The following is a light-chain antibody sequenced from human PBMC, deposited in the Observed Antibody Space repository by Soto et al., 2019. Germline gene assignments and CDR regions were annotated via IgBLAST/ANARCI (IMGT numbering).Light chain of an antibody. CDR1: QSVSSSY. Sequence: EIVLTQSPGTLSLSPGERATLSCRASQSVSSSYLAWYQQKRGQPPRLLIYEASSRATGIPAGFSGGGSGTVFNLTISRLEPEDFAVYYCQQRSNWPWTFGQGTKVDIK. V-gene: IGKV3D-20*02. CDR3: QQRSNWPWT. CDR2: EAS. J-gene: IGKJ1*01.